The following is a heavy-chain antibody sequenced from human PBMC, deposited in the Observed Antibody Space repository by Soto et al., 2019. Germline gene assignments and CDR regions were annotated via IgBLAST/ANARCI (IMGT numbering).Heavy chain of an antibody. J-gene: IGHJ4*02. CDR1: GGSFSGYY. D-gene: IGHD6-13*01. Sequence: SETLSLTCAVYGGSFSGYYWSWIRQPTGKGLEWIGEINHSGSTNYNPSLKSRVTISVDTSKNQFSLKLSSVTAADTAVYYCGRALSGYSSSWDFDYWGQGTLVTVSS. V-gene: IGHV4-34*01. CDR3: GRALSGYSSSWDFDY. CDR2: INHSGST.